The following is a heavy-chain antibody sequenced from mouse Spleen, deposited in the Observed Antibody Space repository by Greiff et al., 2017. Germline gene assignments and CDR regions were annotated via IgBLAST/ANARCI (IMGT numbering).Heavy chain of an antibody. CDR3: ARSSHYYGYGY. D-gene: IGHD1-2*01. V-gene: IGHV1-84*02. CDR1: GYTFTDYY. J-gene: IGHJ2*01. Sequence: VQLQESGPELVKPGASVKISCKASGYTFTDYYINWVKQKPGQGLEWIGWIYPGSGNTKYNEKFKGKATLTVDTSSSTAYMQLSSLTSEDTAVYFCARSSHYYGYGYWGQGTTLTVSS. CDR2: IYPGSGNT.